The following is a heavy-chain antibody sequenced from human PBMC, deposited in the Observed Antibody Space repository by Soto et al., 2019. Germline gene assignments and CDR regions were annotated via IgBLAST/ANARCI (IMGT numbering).Heavy chain of an antibody. V-gene: IGHV3-53*02. D-gene: IGHD7-27*01. CDR1: GFTVSSNY. Sequence: EVQLVETGGGLIQPGGSLRLSCAASGFTVSSNYMSWVRQAPGQGLEWVSVIYSGGSTYYADSVKGRFTISRDNSKNTLYLQMNSLRAEDTAVYYCAREARKLTGDEAYYYGMDVWGQGTTVTVSS. CDR3: AREARKLTGDEAYYYGMDV. J-gene: IGHJ6*02. CDR2: IYSGGST.